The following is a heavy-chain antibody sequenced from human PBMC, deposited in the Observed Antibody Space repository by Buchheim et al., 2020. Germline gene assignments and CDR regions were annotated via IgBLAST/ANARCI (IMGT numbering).Heavy chain of an antibody. CDR3: AGNYYFYGMDV. V-gene: IGHV4-4*02. CDR2: ISQSGDT. CDR1: SGSISSSYW. Sequence: QVQLQESGPGLVKPSGTLSLTCAVSSGSISSSYWWSWVRQPPGKGLEWIGEISQSGDTSYTPSLKSRVSMSLDNSKNQLSLNLNSVTAADTAVYYCAGNYYFYGMDVWGQGTT. J-gene: IGHJ6*02.